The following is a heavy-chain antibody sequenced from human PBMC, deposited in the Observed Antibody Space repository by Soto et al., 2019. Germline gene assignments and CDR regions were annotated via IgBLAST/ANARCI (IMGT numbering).Heavy chain of an antibody. CDR2: INHSGST. V-gene: IGHV4-34*01. CDR1: FGSFRGDY. J-gene: IGHJ4*02. CDR3: ARGLGQGPYLDY. Sequence: SVLLSVTCSVDFGSFRGDYWSWIVQPPGKGLEWIGEINHSGSTNYNPSLKSRVTISVDTSKNQFSLKLSSVTAADTAVYYCARGLGQGPYLDYWGQGTLVTLSS.